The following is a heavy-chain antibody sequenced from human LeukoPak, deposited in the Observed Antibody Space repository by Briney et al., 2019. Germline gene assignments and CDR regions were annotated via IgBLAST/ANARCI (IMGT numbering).Heavy chain of an antibody. D-gene: IGHD6-13*01. V-gene: IGHV4-59*08. Sequence: PSETLSLTCTVSGGSISNYYWSWIRQPPGKGLEWIGYIYYSGSTNHNPSLKSRVTTSVDTSKNQFSLKLSPVTAADTAVFYCATYSSSWYFFDYWGQGTLVTVSS. J-gene: IGHJ4*02. CDR1: GGSISNYY. CDR2: IYYSGST. CDR3: ATYSSSWYFFDY.